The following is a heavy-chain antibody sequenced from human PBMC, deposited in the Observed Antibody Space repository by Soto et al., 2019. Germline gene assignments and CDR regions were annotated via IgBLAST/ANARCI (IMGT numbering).Heavy chain of an antibody. Sequence: PSETLSLTCTVSGGSVSNSNYYWGWIRQSPGKGLEWIGSVYYRGRSYSKSSVKSRVTISVDTSKNQFSLNLNSVTASDTAVYFCAKNFSPLSPDSYFDYWGQGALVTVSS. CDR3: AKNFSPLSPDSYFDY. D-gene: IGHD2-21*01. CDR1: GGSVSNSNYY. CDR2: VYYRGRS. J-gene: IGHJ4*02. V-gene: IGHV4-39*01.